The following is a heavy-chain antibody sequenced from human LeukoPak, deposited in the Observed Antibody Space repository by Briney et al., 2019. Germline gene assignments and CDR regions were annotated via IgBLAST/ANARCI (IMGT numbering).Heavy chain of an antibody. J-gene: IGHJ4*02. CDR3: ARSGYSNYLRYSFDY. V-gene: IGHV3-21*01. D-gene: IGHD4-11*01. Sequence: GGSLRLSCAASGFTFSSYSMNWVRQAPGKGREWGSSISSSSSYIYYADSVQGRFTISRDNAKNSLYLQMNSLRDEDTAVYYCARSGYSNYLRYSFDYWGQGTLVTVSS. CDR1: GFTFSSYS. CDR2: ISSSSSYI.